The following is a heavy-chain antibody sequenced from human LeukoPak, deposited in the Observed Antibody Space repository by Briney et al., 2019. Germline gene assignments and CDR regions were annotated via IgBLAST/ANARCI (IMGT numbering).Heavy chain of an antibody. V-gene: IGHV4-4*02. J-gene: IGHJ4*02. CDR2: IYHSGST. Sequence: PSGTLSLTCAVSGGSISSSNWWSWVRQPPGKGLEWIGEIYHSGSTNYNPSLKSRVTISVDTSKNQFSLKLSSVTAADTAVYYCARHPGYCSSTSCRGLDYWGQGTLVTVSS. CDR3: ARHPGYCSSTSCRGLDY. D-gene: IGHD2-2*01. CDR1: GGSISSSNW.